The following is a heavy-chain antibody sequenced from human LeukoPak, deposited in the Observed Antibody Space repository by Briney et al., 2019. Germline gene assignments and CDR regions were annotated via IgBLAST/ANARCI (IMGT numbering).Heavy chain of an antibody. CDR1: GFMVSSNY. V-gene: IGHV3-53*01. CDR3: ATMITNYYDSRVGYFDY. J-gene: IGHJ4*02. D-gene: IGHD3-22*01. CDR2: IYSGGGT. Sequence: PGGSLRLSCAASGFMVSSNYMSWVRQALGKGLEWVSVIYSGGGTYYADSVKGRFTISRDNSKNTLYLQMNSLRAEDTAVYYCATMITNYYDSRVGYFDYWGQGTLVTVSS.